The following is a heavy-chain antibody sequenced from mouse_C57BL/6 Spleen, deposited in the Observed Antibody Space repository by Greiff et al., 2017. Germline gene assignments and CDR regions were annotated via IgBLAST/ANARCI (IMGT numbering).Heavy chain of an antibody. CDR1: GYTFTSYW. J-gene: IGHJ4*01. Sequence: QVQLQQPGAELVKPGASVKLSCKASGYTFTSYWMHWVKQRPGRGLEWIGRIDPNSGGTKYNEKFKSKATLTVDKPSSTAYMQLSSLTSEDSAVYYCAKGHLLLPAYAMDYWGQGTSVTVSS. D-gene: IGHD1-1*01. V-gene: IGHV1-72*01. CDR3: AKGHLLLPAYAMDY. CDR2: IDPNSGGT.